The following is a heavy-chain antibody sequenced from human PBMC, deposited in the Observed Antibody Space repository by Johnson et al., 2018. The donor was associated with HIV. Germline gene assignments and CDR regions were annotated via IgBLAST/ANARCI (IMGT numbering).Heavy chain of an antibody. V-gene: IGHV3-30*02. CDR3: AKDDAYSGYGYDAFDI. CDR1: GFTFSSYG. Sequence: QVQLVESGGGVVQPGGSLRLSCAASGFTFSSYGMHWVRQAPGKGLEWVAFIRYDGSNKYYADSVKGRFTISRDNSKNTLYLQMNSLRAEDTAVYYCAKDDAYSGYGYDAFDIWGQVTMVTVSS. D-gene: IGHD5-12*01. CDR2: IRYDGSNK. J-gene: IGHJ3*02.